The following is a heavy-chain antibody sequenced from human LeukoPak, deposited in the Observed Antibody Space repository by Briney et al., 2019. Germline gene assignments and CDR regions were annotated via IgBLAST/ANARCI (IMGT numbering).Heavy chain of an antibody. D-gene: IGHD1-20*01. CDR2: ISGSGGST. J-gene: IGHJ4*02. CDR3: ARDVNSYTWNQLIFDY. Sequence: GGSLRLSCAASGFTFSSYAMSWVRQAPGKGLEWVSAISGSGGSTYYADSVKGRFTISRDNSKNTLYLQMNSLRAEDTAVYYCARDVNSYTWNQLIFDYWGQGTLVTVSS. CDR1: GFTFSSYA. V-gene: IGHV3-23*01.